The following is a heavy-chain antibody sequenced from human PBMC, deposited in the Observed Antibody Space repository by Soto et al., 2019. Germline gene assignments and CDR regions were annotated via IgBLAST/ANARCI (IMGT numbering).Heavy chain of an antibody. J-gene: IGHJ4*02. CDR2: INAGNGNT. CDR1: GYTFTSYA. D-gene: IGHD3-22*01. CDR3: ARGPDDSSGYYGEIDY. V-gene: IGHV1-3*01. Sequence: GASVKVSCKASGYTFTSYAMHWVRQAPGQRLEWMGWINAGNGNTKYSQKFQGRVTITRDTSASTAYMELSSLRSEDTAVYYCARGPDDSSGYYGEIDYWGQGTLVTVSS.